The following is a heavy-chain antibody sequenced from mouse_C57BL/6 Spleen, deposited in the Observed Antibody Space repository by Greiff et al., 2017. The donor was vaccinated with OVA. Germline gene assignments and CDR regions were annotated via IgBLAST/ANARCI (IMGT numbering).Heavy chain of an antibody. CDR1: GYTFTSYW. J-gene: IGHJ3*01. CDR3: ARSDDYDEGFAY. D-gene: IGHD2-4*01. Sequence: QVQLKQSGAELVRPGTSVKLSCKASGYTFTSYWMHWVKQRPGQGLEWIGVIDPSDSYTNYNQKFKGKATLTVDTSSSTAYMQLSSLTSEDSAVYYCARSDDYDEGFAYWGQGTLVTVSA. V-gene: IGHV1-59*01. CDR2: IDPSDSYT.